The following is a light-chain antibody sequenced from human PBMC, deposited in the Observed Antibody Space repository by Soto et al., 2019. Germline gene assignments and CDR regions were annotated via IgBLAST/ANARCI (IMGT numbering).Light chain of an antibody. CDR3: QQYGSSPPLT. V-gene: IGKV3-20*01. CDR1: QSVSSSY. Sequence: EIVLAQSPGTLSLSPGERATLSCRASQSVSSSYLAWYQQKPGQAPRLLIYGASSSATRIPDRFSGGGSGTDFTLTTSRLEPDDFALFYCQQYGSSPPLTFGGGTKVEI. J-gene: IGKJ4*01. CDR2: GAS.